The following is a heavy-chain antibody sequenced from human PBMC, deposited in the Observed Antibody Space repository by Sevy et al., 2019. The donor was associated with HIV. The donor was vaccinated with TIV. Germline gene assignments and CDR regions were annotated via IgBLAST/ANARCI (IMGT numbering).Heavy chain of an antibody. CDR3: ARDGGATIFGVVISFDYYYYMDV. Sequence: GGSLRLSCAASGFTLSSYAMHWVRQAPGKGLEWVAVISYDGSYKYYADSVKGRFTISRDNSKNTLYLQMNSLRAEDTAVYYCARDGGATIFGVVISFDYYYYMDVWGKGTTVTVSS. J-gene: IGHJ6*03. V-gene: IGHV3-30-3*01. CDR2: ISYDGSYK. D-gene: IGHD3-3*01. CDR1: GFTLSSYA.